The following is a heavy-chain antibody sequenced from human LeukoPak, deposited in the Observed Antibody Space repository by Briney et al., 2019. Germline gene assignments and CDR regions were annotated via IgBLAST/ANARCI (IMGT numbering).Heavy chain of an antibody. CDR2: SSAHNGNT. V-gene: IGHV1-18*01. J-gene: IGHJ4*02. D-gene: IGHD3-22*01. CDR3: ARGLHKMMYYYDSSGYDY. Sequence: ASVKLSCKASGYTFTSYGSSWVRQAPGQGLEWMGWSSAHNGNTNYPQKLQGRVTVTTDTSTTTAYMELRSLRSDDTAVYYCARGLHKMMYYYDSSGYDYWGQGTLVTVSS. CDR1: GYTFTSYG.